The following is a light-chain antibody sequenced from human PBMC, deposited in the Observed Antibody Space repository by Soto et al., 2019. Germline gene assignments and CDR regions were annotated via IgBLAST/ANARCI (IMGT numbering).Light chain of an antibody. CDR2: DAS. Sequence: EIVLTQSPATLSLSPGERATLSCRATQSVSSKLAWYQQTPGQPPRLLIYDASLRATGIPARFSGSGSGTDFTHTISSLEPEDFAVYYCQQRTIWARTFGQGTKVEVK. V-gene: IGKV3-11*01. CDR3: QQRTIWART. J-gene: IGKJ1*01. CDR1: QSVSSK.